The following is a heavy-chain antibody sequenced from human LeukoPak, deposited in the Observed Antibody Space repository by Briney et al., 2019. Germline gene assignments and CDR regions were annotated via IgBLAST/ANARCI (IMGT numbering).Heavy chain of an antibody. Sequence: GGSLRLSCAASGFTFSSYAMHWVRQAPGKGLEWVAVISYDGSNKYYADSVKGRFTISRDNSKNTLYLQMNSLRAEDTAVYYCAREYYYDRSVYYPFDYWGQGPLVTVSS. V-gene: IGHV3-30-3*01. CDR2: ISYDGSNK. CDR3: AREYYYDRSVYYPFDY. D-gene: IGHD3-22*01. CDR1: GFTFSSYA. J-gene: IGHJ4*02.